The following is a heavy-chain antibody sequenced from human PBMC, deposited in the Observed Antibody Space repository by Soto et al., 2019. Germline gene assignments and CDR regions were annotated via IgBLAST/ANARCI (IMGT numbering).Heavy chain of an antibody. J-gene: IGHJ4*02. CDR1: GGSISSYY. V-gene: IGHV4-59*01. CDR2: IYYSGST. D-gene: IGHD4-17*01. Sequence: PSETLSLTCTVSGGSISSYYWSWIRQPPGKGLEWIGYIYYSGSTNYNPSLKSRVTISVDTSKNQFSLKLSSVTAADTAVYYRARGSTVVTPEHFDYWGQGTLVTVSS. CDR3: ARGSTVVTPEHFDY.